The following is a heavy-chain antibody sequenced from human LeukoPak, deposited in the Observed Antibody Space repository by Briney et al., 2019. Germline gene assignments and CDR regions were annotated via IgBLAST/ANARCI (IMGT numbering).Heavy chain of an antibody. D-gene: IGHD6-19*01. Sequence: GGSLRLSCAASGFTFSSYAMSWVRQAPGKGLEWVSVIYSGGDTYYADSVKGRFTISRDNSKNMIYLEMSSLKAEDTAVYYCAKERNLEIAVAGTIFDYWGQGTLVTVSS. J-gene: IGHJ4*02. CDR2: IYSGGDT. CDR1: GFTFSSYA. CDR3: AKERNLEIAVAGTIFDY. V-gene: IGHV3-66*01.